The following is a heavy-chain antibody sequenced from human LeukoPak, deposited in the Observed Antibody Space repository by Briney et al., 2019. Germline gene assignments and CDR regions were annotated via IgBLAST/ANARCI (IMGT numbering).Heavy chain of an antibody. CDR3: AKVAASSGELLWDLDY. CDR2: INPSGGST. V-gene: IGHV1-46*03. CDR1: GYTFTSYY. Sequence: ASVKVSCKASGYTFTSYYMHWVRQAPGQGVEWMGIINPSGGSTSYAQKFQGRVTMTRDTSTSTVYMELSSLRSEDTAVYYCAKVAASSGELLWDLDYWGQGTLVTVSS. J-gene: IGHJ4*02. D-gene: IGHD3-10*01.